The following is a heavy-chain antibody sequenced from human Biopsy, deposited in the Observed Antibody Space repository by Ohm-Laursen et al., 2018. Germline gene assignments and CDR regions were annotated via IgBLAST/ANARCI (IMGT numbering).Heavy chain of an antibody. CDR3: VRSRAGGATWGMDV. J-gene: IGHJ6*02. CDR2: INPDNGGT. D-gene: IGHD3-16*01. V-gene: IGHV1-2*02. Sequence: ASVKVSCKASGYTFTGYYLHWVRQAPGQGLEWMGWINPDNGGTIHAQKFQGRVTVTRDTSISTAYVEVTSLRSYDTAVYYCVRSRAGGATWGMDVWGQGTTVTVSS. CDR1: GYTFTGYY.